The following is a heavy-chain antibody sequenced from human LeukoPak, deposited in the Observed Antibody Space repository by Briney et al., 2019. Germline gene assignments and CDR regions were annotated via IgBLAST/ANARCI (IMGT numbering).Heavy chain of an antibody. CDR3: ARGAYDILTGEADSGYVYYYGMDV. CDR2: IYYSGST. Sequence: PSETLSLTCTVSGGSISSYYWSWIRQPPGKGLEWIGYIYYSGSTNYNPSLKSRVTISVDTSKNQFSLKLSSVTAADTAVYYCARGAYDILTGEADSGYVYYYGMDVWGQGTTVTVSS. D-gene: IGHD3-9*01. V-gene: IGHV4-59*08. J-gene: IGHJ6*02. CDR1: GGSISSYY.